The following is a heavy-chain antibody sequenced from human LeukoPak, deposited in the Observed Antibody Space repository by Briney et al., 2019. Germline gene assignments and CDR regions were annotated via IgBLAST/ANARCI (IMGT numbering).Heavy chain of an antibody. CDR3: ASGPYCGGDCYRPSY. D-gene: IGHD2-21*02. CDR1: GGSFSGYY. J-gene: IGHJ4*02. CDR2: INHSGST. Sequence: KPSETLSLTCAVYGGSFSGYYWSWIRQPPGKGLEWIGEINHSGSTNYNPSLKSRVTISVDTSKNQFSLKLSSVTAADTAVYYCASGPYCGGDCYRPSYWGQETLVTVSS. V-gene: IGHV4-34*01.